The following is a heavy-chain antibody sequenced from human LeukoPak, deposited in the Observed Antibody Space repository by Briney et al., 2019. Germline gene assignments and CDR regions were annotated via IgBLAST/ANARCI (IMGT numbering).Heavy chain of an antibody. CDR2: INPNTGNP. J-gene: IGHJ4*02. D-gene: IGHD3-16*02. V-gene: IGHV7-4-1*02. CDR1: GYTFTSYA. Sequence: ASVKVSCKASGYTFTSYAMNWVRQAPGQGLEWMGWINPNTGNPTYAQGFTGRFVFSLDTSVSTTYLQISSLRAEDTAVYYCARAYQRLGGLSFPGQWGQGTLVSVSS. CDR3: ARAYQRLGGLSFPGQ.